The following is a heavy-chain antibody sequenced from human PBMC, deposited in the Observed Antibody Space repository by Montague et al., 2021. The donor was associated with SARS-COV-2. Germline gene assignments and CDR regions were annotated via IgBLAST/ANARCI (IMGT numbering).Heavy chain of an antibody. CDR3: ARGQQWLGAVYYYYGMDV. CDR2: TYYRSKWYN. CDR1: GDSVSSNSAA. V-gene: IGHV6-1*01. J-gene: IGHJ6*02. D-gene: IGHD6-19*01. Sequence: CAISGDSVSSNSAAWNWIRQSPSRGLEWLGRTYYRSKWYNDYAXXXKXXXTINPDTSKNQFSLQLNSVTPEDTAVYYCARGQQWLGAVYYYYGMDVWGQGTTVTVSS.